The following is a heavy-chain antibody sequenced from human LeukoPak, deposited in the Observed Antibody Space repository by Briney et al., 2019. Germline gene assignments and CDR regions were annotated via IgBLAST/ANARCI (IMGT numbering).Heavy chain of an antibody. CDR1: GGTFSSYA. CDR3: ASNYGDYGARFDY. D-gene: IGHD4-17*01. Sequence: GASVKVSCKASGGTFSSYAISWVRQAPGQGLEWMGGIIPIFGTANYAQKFQGRVTITADESTSTAYMELSSLRSEDTAVYYCASNYGDYGARFDYWGQGTLVTVSS. CDR2: IIPIFGTA. V-gene: IGHV1-69*13. J-gene: IGHJ4*02.